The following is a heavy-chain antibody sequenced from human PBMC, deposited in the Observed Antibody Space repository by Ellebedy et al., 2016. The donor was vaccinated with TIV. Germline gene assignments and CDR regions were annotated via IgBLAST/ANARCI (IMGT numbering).Heavy chain of an antibody. J-gene: IGHJ4*02. CDR3: ARGLGYDSGSPHCLCH. D-gene: IGHD3-10*01. V-gene: IGHV1-8*03. CDR2: MNPNSGNT. Sequence: AASVKVSCKASGYTFTKYDINWVRQATGQGLEWMGWMNPNSGNTGNAQKFQGRLTIARNTSISTAYMELSSLRSEDTAVYYCARGLGYDSGSPHCLCHWGQGTLVTVSS. CDR1: GYTFTKYD.